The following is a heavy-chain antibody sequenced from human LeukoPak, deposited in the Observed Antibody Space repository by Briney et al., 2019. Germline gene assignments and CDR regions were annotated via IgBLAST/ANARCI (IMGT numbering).Heavy chain of an antibody. J-gene: IGHJ4*02. CDR3: ARDYYDSSVATYYFDY. V-gene: IGHV1-3*01. Sequence: AASVKVSCKASGYTFTSYAMHWVRQAPGQRLEWMGWINAGNGNTKYSQEFQGRVTITRDTSASTAYMELSSLRSEDTAVYYCARDYYDSSVATYYFDYWGQGTLVTVSS. CDR2: INAGNGNT. CDR1: GYTFTSYA. D-gene: IGHD3-22*01.